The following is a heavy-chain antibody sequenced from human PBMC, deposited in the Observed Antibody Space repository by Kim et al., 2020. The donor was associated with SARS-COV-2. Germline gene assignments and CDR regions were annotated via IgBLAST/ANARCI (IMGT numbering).Heavy chain of an antibody. CDR2: IWYDGSNK. CDR1: GFTFSSHG. Sequence: GGSLRLSCAASGFTFSSHGMHWVRQAPGKGLEWVAVIWYDGSNKYYADSVKGRFTISRDNSKNTLYLQMNSLRAEDTAVYYCAREGAGVLVPAAPDYWGQGTLVTVSS. J-gene: IGHJ4*02. CDR3: AREGAGVLVPAAPDY. D-gene: IGHD2-2*01. V-gene: IGHV3-33*01.